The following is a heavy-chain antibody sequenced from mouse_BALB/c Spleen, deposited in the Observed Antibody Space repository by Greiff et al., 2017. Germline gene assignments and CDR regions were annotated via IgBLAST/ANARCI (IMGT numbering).Heavy chain of an antibody. V-gene: IGHV3-2*02. CDR1: GYSITSDYA. CDR3: ARHFTPYAMDY. Sequence: EVQLVESGPGLVKPSQSLSLTCTVTGYSITSDYAWNWIRQFPGNKLEWMGYISYSGSTSYNPSLKSRISITRDTSKNQFFLQLNSVTTEDTATYYCARHFTPYAMDYWGQGTSVTVSS. CDR2: ISYSGST. J-gene: IGHJ4*01.